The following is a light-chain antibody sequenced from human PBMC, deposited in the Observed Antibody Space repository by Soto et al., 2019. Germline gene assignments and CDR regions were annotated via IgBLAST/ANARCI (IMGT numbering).Light chain of an antibody. J-gene: IGKJ1*01. CDR1: QSISSY. V-gene: IGKV1-39*01. CDR3: QQSYSAPWT. CDR2: AAS. Sequence: DIQMTQSPSSLSASVGDRVTITCRASQSISSYLNWYQQKPGKAPKLLIYAASSLQSGVPPRFSGSGSGTEFTLTISSLQPEDFATYYCQQSYSAPWTFGQGTKVDIK.